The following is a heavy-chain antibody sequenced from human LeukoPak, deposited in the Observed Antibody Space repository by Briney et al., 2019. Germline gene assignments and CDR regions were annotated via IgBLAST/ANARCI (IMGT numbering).Heavy chain of an antibody. V-gene: IGHV3-23*01. J-gene: IGHJ4*02. Sequence: GGSLRLSCAGSGSTFSSYAMSWVRQAPGKGLEWVSAISDTGATTYDADSVKGRFTISRDNSRSALYLQMNSLRAEDSALYYCAKDTSIGRYCTNGVCSPFDYWGQGTLVTVSS. CDR3: AKDTSIGRYCTNGVCSPFDY. CDR2: ISDTGATT. D-gene: IGHD2-8*01. CDR1: GSTFSSYA.